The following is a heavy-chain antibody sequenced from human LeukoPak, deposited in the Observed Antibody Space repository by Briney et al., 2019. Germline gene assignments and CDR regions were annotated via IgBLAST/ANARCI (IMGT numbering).Heavy chain of an antibody. J-gene: IGHJ6*02. V-gene: IGHV3-15*01. D-gene: IGHD3-3*01. CDR1: GFTFSNAW. Sequence: GGSLRPSCAASGFTFSNAWMSWVRQAPGKGLEWVGRIKSKTDGGTTDYAAPVKGRFTISRDDSKNTLSLQMNSLKTEDTAVYYCATHLTYHDFWSTGIYYYYYAMDVWGQGTTVTVSS. CDR3: ATHLTYHDFWSTGIYYYYYAMDV. CDR2: IKSKTDGGTT.